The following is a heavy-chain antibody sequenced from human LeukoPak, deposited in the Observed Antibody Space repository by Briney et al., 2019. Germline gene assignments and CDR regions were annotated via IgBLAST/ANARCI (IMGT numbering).Heavy chain of an antibody. CDR2: IYYSGST. Sequence: SETLSLTCTVSGGSISSGDCYWSWIRQPPGKGLEWIGYIYYSGSTYYNPSLKSQVTISVDTSKNQFSLKLSSVTAADTAVYYCARRSYYYDSSGYFDYWGQGTLVTVSS. J-gene: IGHJ4*02. V-gene: IGHV4-30-4*01. D-gene: IGHD3-22*01. CDR3: ARRSYYYDSSGYFDY. CDR1: GGSISSGDCY.